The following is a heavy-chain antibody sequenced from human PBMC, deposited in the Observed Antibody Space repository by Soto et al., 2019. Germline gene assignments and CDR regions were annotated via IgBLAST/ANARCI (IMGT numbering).Heavy chain of an antibody. J-gene: IGHJ4*02. CDR3: ASDSRYYYDSSGYYSFDY. Sequence: SVKVSCKASGGTVSSYAISWVRQAPGQGLEWMGGIIPIFGTANYAQKFQGRVTITADESTSTAYMELSSLRSEDTAVYYCASDSRYYYDSSGYYSFDYWGQGTLVTVSS. D-gene: IGHD3-22*01. CDR2: IIPIFGTA. CDR1: GGTVSSYA. V-gene: IGHV1-69*13.